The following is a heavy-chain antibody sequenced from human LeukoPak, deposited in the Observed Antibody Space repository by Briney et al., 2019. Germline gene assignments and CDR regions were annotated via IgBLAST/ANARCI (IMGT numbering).Heavy chain of an antibody. V-gene: IGHV3-30*04. D-gene: IGHD1-26*01. J-gene: IGHJ4*02. CDR3: ARMRSYYTGFDY. Sequence: AGGSLRLSCAASGFTFSSYAMHWVRQAPGKGLEWVAVISYDGSNKYYADSVKGRFTISRDNAKNSLYLQMNSLRAEDTAVYYCARMRSYYTGFDYWGQGTLVTVSS. CDR1: GFTFSSYA. CDR2: ISYDGSNK.